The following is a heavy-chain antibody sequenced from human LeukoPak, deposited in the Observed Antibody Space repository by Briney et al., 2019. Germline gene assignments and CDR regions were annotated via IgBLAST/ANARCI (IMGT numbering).Heavy chain of an antibody. D-gene: IGHD3-22*01. CDR3: ARTDYYDSSGLNY. CDR1: GFTFSSYS. V-gene: IGHV3-21*01. Sequence: PGGSLRLSCAASGFTFSSYSMNWVRQAPGKGLEWVSSISSSSDYIYYADSVKGRFTISRDNAKNSLYLQMNSLRAEDTAVYYCARTDYYDSSGLNYWGQGTLVTVSS. CDR2: ISSSSDYI. J-gene: IGHJ4*02.